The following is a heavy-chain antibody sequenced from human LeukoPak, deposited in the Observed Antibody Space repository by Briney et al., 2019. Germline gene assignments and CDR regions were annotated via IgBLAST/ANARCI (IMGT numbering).Heavy chain of an antibody. Sequence: PGGSLRLSCVTSGFTFTRHWMTWVRQAPGKGLEWVANINENGSEKKYVDSVKGRFTISRDNAQNSLFLQMNNLRVDDTAVYYCARVKGEGAHIDYWGQGTLVTVSS. CDR3: ARVKGEGAHIDY. CDR1: GFTFTRHW. CDR2: INENGSEK. J-gene: IGHJ4*02. V-gene: IGHV3-7*01. D-gene: IGHD1-26*01.